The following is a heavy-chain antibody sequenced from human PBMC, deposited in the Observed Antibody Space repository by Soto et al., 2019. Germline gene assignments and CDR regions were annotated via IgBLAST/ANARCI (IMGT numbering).Heavy chain of an antibody. CDR3: ARARGYSYGAIDY. Sequence: GGSLRLSCAASGFTFSSYGMHWVRQAPGKGLEWVAVIWYDGSNRYYADSVKGRFTISRDNSKNTLYLQMNSLRAEDTAVYYCARARGYSYGAIDYWGQGTLVTVSS. CDR2: IWYDGSNR. V-gene: IGHV3-33*01. J-gene: IGHJ4*02. D-gene: IGHD5-18*01. CDR1: GFTFSSYG.